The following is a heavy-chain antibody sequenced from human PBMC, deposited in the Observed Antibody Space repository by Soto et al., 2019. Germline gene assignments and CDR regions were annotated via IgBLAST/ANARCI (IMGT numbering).Heavy chain of an antibody. J-gene: IGHJ4*02. V-gene: IGHV3-21*01. Sequence: PGESLKISCAASGFTFSSYSMNWVRQAPGKGLEWVSSISSSSSYIYYADSVKGRFTISRDNAKNSLYLQMNSLRAEDTAVYYCARGLDYGDYVESNYFDYWGQGTLVTVSS. D-gene: IGHD4-17*01. CDR3: ARGLDYGDYVESNYFDY. CDR1: GFTFSSYS. CDR2: ISSSSSYI.